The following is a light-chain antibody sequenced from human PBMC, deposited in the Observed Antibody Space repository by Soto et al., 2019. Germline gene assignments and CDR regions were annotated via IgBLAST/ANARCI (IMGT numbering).Light chain of an antibody. CDR1: SSDIGGYNY. J-gene: IGLJ2*01. V-gene: IGLV2-14*01. Sequence: QSALTQPASVSGSPGQSITISCTGTSSDIGGYNYVSWYQQYPGKAPKLMIYDINNRPSGVSNRFSGSKSGNTASLKISGLQAEDEADYYCCSYATTDTYVVFGGGTKLTVL. CDR3: CSYATTDTYVV. CDR2: DIN.